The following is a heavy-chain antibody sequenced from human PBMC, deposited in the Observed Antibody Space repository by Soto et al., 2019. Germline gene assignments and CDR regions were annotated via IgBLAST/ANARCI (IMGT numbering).Heavy chain of an antibody. CDR1: GGSISSYY. CDR3: ARAGQLRSWRHYGMDV. V-gene: IGHV4-59*01. CDR2: IYYSGST. J-gene: IGHJ6*02. Sequence: SETLSLTCTVSGGSISSYYWSWIRQPPGKGLEWIGYIYYSGSTNYNPSLKSRVTISVDTSKNQFSLKLSSVTAADTAVYYCARAGQLRSWRHYGMDVWGQGTTVTVSS. D-gene: IGHD6-6*01.